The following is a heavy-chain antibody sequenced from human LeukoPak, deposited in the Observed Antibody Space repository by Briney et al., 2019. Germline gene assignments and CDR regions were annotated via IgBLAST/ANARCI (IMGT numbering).Heavy chain of an antibody. D-gene: IGHD1/OR15-1a*01. CDR2: INTDGSTI. Sequence: PGGSLRLSCAASGFSFSYYEMNWVRQAPGKGLEWVSYINTDGSTIYEADSVKGRFTISRDNAKNTLFLQMNSLRAEDTAVYYCARDEHQEYYFDFWGQGTLVTVSS. CDR1: GFSFSYYE. CDR3: ARDEHQEYYFDF. V-gene: IGHV3-48*03. J-gene: IGHJ4*02.